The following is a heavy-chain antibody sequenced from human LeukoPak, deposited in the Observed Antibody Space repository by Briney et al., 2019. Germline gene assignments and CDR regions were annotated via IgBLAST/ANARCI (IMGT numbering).Heavy chain of an antibody. CDR2: ISSSGSTI. V-gene: IGHV3-48*03. CDR3: ARYDFWSGYSYYFDY. CDR1: GFTFSSYE. J-gene: IGHJ4*02. D-gene: IGHD3-3*01. Sequence: PGGSLRLSCAASGFTFSSYEMNWVRQAPGKGLEWVSYISSSGSTIYYADSVKGRFTISRDNAKNSLYLQMNSQRAEDTAVYYCARYDFWSGYSYYFDYWGQGTLVTVSS.